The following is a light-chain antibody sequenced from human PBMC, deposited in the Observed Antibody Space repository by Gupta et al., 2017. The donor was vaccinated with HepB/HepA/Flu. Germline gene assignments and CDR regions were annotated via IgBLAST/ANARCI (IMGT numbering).Light chain of an antibody. CDR3: QQYNNWPPCS. V-gene: IGKV3-15*01. CDR1: QSVSSN. Sequence: EIVMTQSPATLSVSPGDRATLSCRASQSVSSNLDWYQQKPGQAPRLLIYGASTRATGIPARFSGSGSGTEFTITISSLQSEDFAVYYCQQYNNWPPCSFGQGTKLEIK. CDR2: GAS. J-gene: IGKJ2*04.